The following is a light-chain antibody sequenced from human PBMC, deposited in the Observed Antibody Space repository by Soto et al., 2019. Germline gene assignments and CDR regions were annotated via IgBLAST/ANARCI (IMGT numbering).Light chain of an antibody. J-gene: IGKJ1*01. Sequence: ESVLTQSPGTLSLSPGERATLSCRASQSVGSNYLAWYQQKPGQAPRLLIYGASTRATGIPDRFSGSGSGTDFPLTISRLEPEDSAVYYCQQYGSSPTWTFGQGTKVEIK. CDR1: QSVGSNY. CDR2: GAS. CDR3: QQYGSSPTWT. V-gene: IGKV3-20*01.